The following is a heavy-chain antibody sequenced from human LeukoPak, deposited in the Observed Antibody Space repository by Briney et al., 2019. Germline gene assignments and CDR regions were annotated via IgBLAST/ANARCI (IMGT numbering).Heavy chain of an antibody. V-gene: IGHV3-66*01. D-gene: IGHD6-13*01. CDR2: IYSGGST. J-gene: IGHJ4*02. CDR1: GFTFSSYG. Sequence: PGRSLRLSCAASGFTFSSYGMHWVRQAPGKGLEWVSVIYSGGSTYYADSVKGRFTISRDNSKNTLYLQMNSLRAEDTAVYYCARDGRIGSSWYSGFDNWGQGTLVTVSS. CDR3: ARDGRIGSSWYSGFDN.